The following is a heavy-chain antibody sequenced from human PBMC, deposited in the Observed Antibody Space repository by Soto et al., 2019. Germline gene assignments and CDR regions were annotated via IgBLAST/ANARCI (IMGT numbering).Heavy chain of an antibody. CDR1: GFTFSSYG. CDR3: ARSSGWFSLNNWFDP. CDR2: IWYDGSNK. V-gene: IGHV3-33*01. D-gene: IGHD6-19*01. J-gene: IGHJ5*02. Sequence: QVQLVESGGGVVQPGRSLRLSCAASGFTFSSYGMHWVRQAPGKGLEWVAVIWYDGSNKYYADSVKGRFTISRDNSKNTLYLQMNSLRAEDTAVYYCARSSGWFSLNNWFDPWCQGTLVTVSS.